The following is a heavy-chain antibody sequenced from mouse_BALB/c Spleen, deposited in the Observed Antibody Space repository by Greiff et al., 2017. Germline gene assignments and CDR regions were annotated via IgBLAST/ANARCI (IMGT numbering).Heavy chain of an antibody. CDR1: GYTFTDYN. CDR2: INPNNGGT. J-gene: IGHJ1*01. D-gene: IGHD2-1*01. CDR3: ARSHGNYWYFDV. V-gene: IGHV1-18*01. Sequence: EVQLQQSGPELVKPGASVKISCKASGYTFTDYNMDWVKQSHGKSLEWIGDINPNNGGTIYNQKFKGKATLTVDKSSSTAYMELRSLTSEDTAVYYCARSHGNYWYFDVWGAGTTVTGSS.